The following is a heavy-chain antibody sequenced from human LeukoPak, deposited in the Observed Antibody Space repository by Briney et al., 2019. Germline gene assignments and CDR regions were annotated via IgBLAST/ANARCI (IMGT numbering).Heavy chain of an antibody. CDR2: IYPGDSDT. D-gene: IGHD2-2*01. V-gene: IGHV5-51*01. CDR3: ARRYCTGTSCLDT. J-gene: IGHJ3*02. Sequence: GESLKISCKGSGYSFTSYWIGWVRQMPGKGLEWMGIIYPGDSDTRYSPSFQGQVTISADKSISAAYLQWSSLKAPDTAMYYCARRYCTGTSCLDTWGQGTMVTVSS. CDR1: GYSFTSYW.